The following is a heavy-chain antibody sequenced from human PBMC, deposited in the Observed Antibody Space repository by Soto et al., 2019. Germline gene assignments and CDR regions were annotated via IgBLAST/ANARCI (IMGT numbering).Heavy chain of an antibody. D-gene: IGHD1-1*01. Sequence: SETLSLTCTVSGASISGFYWSWIRKSAGKGLEWIGRIYATGTTDYNPSLKSRVMMSVDTSKKQFTLKLRSVTAADTAVYYCVRDGTKTLRDWFDPWGQGISVTVSS. J-gene: IGHJ5*02. CDR2: IYATGTT. V-gene: IGHV4-4*07. CDR3: VRDGTKTLRDWFDP. CDR1: GASISGFY.